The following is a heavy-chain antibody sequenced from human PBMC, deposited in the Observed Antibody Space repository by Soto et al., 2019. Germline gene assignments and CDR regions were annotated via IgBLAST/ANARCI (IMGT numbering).Heavy chain of an antibody. CDR2: IYPDDSDT. D-gene: IGHD1-26*01. Sequence: GDSLKVSCKAYGSRFSNYWIGWVRQIPGNGLELMGIIYPDDSDTRYSPSFQGQVTISADKSITTAYLQWSSLKASDTAMYYCARFPSGRDPNWFDPWGQGTLVTVSS. V-gene: IGHV5-51*01. CDR1: GSRFSNYW. CDR3: ARFPSGRDPNWFDP. J-gene: IGHJ5*02.